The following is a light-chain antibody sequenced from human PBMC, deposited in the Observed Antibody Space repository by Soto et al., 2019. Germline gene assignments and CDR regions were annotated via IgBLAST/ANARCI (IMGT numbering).Light chain of an antibody. CDR3: SSYTSTMTNV. J-gene: IGLJ1*01. CDR2: DVV. Sequence: QSALTQPASVSGSPGQSITISCTGTSSDVGGFNSVSWYQLRPGTAPKLILYDVVDRPSGVSYRFSGSKSGNTASLTISGLQAADEADYFCSSYTSTMTNVFGSWTKLTVL. V-gene: IGLV2-14*03. CDR1: SSDVGGFNS.